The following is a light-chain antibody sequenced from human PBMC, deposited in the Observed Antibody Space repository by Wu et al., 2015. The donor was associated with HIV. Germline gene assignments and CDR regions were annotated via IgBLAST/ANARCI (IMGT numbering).Light chain of an antibody. CDR1: QDIESD. J-gene: IGKJ1*01. Sequence: AIQMTQSPSSLSASVGDRVTITCRASQDIESDLDWYQQRPGKAPKLLIYAASILQSEIPSRFSASRSGTYFTLTISGLRPEDFATYYCLQNYHYPWTFGQGTKVEIK. V-gene: IGKV1-6*01. CDR2: AAS. CDR3: LQNYHYPWT.